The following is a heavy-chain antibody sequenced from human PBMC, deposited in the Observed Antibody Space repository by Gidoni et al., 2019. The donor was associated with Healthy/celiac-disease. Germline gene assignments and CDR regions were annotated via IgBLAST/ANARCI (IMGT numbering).Heavy chain of an antibody. V-gene: IGHV1-69*01. Sequence: QVQLVQSGAEVKKPGSSVKVSCKASGGTFSSYAISWVRQAPGQGLEWMGGIIPIFGTANYAQKFQGRVTITADESTSTAYMELSSLRSEDTAVYYCARDCDSSGYYPGGDWYFDLWGRGTLVTVSS. CDR3: ARDCDSSGYYPGGDWYFDL. J-gene: IGHJ2*01. CDR1: GGTFSSYA. CDR2: IIPIFGTA. D-gene: IGHD3-22*01.